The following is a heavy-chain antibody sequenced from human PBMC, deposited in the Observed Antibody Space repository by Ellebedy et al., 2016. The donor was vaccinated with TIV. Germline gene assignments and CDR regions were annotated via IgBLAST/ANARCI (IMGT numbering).Heavy chain of an antibody. CDR2: INHSGST. V-gene: IGHV4-34*01. CDR3: ARGGDIVVVPAAIRYYYYYMDV. J-gene: IGHJ6*03. Sequence: GSLRLXCAVYGGSFSGYYWSWIRQPPGKGLEWIGEINHSGSTNYNPSLKSRVTISVDTSKNQFSLKLSSVTAADMAVYYCARGGDIVVVPAAIRYYYYYMDVWGKGTTVTVSS. CDR1: GGSFSGYY. D-gene: IGHD2-2*01.